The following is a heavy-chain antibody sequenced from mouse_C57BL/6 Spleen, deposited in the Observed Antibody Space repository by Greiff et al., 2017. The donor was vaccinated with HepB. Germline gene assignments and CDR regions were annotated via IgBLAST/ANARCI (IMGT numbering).Heavy chain of an antibody. CDR1: GFTFSSYA. CDR2: ISSGGDYI. Sequence: EVQGVESGEGLVKPGGSLKLSCAASGFTFSSYAMSWVRQTPEKRLEWVAYISSGGDYIYYADTVKGRFTISRDNARNTLYLQMSSLKSEDTAMYYCTRGYDYDYFDYWGQGTTLTVSS. V-gene: IGHV5-9-1*02. J-gene: IGHJ2*01. D-gene: IGHD2-4*01. CDR3: TRGYDYDYFDY.